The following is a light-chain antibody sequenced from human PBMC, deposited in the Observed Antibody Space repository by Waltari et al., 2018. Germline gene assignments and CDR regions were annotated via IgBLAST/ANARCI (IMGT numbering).Light chain of an antibody. CDR1: SSDGAGYKH. J-gene: IGLJ2*01. Sequence: QSALAQHRSVSGSHGTSVTIPCTETSSDGAGYKHVSWYQQHPGKAPKLMIYDVSKRPSGVPDRFSGSKSGNTASLTISGLQAEDEADYYCCSYAGSYTSLFGGGTKLTVL. CDR3: CSYAGSYTSL. CDR2: DVS. V-gene: IGLV2-11*01.